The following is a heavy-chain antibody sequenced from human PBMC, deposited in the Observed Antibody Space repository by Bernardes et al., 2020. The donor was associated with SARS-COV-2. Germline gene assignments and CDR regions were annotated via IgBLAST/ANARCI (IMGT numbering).Heavy chain of an antibody. D-gene: IGHD1-26*01. CDR3: ASGGRVGYSDPFDY. V-gene: IGHV1-2*04. CDR1: GYTFTGYY. Sequence: ASVKVSCKASGYTFTGYYMHWERQAPGQGLEWMGWINPNSGGTNYAQKFQDWVTMTRDTSISTAYMELSRLRSDDTAVYYCASGGRVGYSDPFDYWGQGTLVTVSS. J-gene: IGHJ4*01. CDR2: INPNSGGT.